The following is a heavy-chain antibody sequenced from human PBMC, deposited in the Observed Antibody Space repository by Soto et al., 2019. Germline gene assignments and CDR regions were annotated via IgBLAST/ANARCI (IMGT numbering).Heavy chain of an antibody. V-gene: IGHV3-23*01. CDR1: GFTFLNYA. D-gene: IGHD4-17*01. CDR3: AKDAISGDGIWLMDS. J-gene: IGHJ5*02. CDR2: LLRSGSSA. Sequence: GGSLRLSCAASGFTFLNYAMTWGRQAPGKGLEWVSSLLRSGSSAYYADSVRGRFSISSDTSANSLYLQMDNLRAEDTAIYYCAKDAISGDGIWLMDSWGQGTVVTVSS.